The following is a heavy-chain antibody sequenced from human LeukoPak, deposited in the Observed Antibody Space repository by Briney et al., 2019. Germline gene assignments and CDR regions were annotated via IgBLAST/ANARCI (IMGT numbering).Heavy chain of an antibody. J-gene: IGHJ6*03. Sequence: SVKVSCKASGGTFSSYAISWVRQAPGQGLEWMAGIIPIFGTANYAQKFQGRVTITTEESTSTAYMELSSLRSEDTAVYYCARTIVALLTTYYMDVWGKGTTVTVSS. CDR1: GGTFSSYA. V-gene: IGHV1-69*05. CDR3: ARTIVALLTTYYMDV. CDR2: IIPIFGTA. D-gene: IGHD4/OR15-4a*01.